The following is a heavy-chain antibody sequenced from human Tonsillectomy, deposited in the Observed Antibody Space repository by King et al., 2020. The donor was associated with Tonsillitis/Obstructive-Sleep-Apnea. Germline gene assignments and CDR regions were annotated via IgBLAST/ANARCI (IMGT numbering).Heavy chain of an antibody. J-gene: IGHJ4*02. CDR1: GFTFSSYS. Sequence: VQLVESGGGPVKPGGCLRLSCAASGFTFSSYSMNWVRQAPGKGLEWVSSISDSGYYIYYADSVKCRFTISRDNTKNSLFLQMSSLRAEDTALYYCARETAESFDYWGQGTLVTVSS. CDR3: ARETAESFDY. CDR2: ISDSGYYI. V-gene: IGHV3-21*01.